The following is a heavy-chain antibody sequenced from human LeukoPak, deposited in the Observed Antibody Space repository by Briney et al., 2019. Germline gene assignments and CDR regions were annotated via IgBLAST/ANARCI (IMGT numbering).Heavy chain of an antibody. CDR3: ARDDPQNWFDP. CDR1: GGSISSSSYY. CDR2: IYHSGSI. J-gene: IGHJ5*02. V-gene: IGHV4-39*07. Sequence: SETLSLTCTVSGGSISSSSYYWGWIRQPPVKGLEWIGSIYHSGSIYYNPSLKSRVTISVDTSKNQFSLKLSSVTATDTAVYYCARDDPQNWFDPWGQGTLVTVSS.